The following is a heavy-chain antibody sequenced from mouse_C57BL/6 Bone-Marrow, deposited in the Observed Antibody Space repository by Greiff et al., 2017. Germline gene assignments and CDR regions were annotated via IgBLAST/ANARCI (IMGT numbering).Heavy chain of an antibody. CDR2: ISSGSSTI. Sequence: EVQGVESGGGLVKPGGSLKLSCAASGFTFSDYGMHWVRQAPEKGLEWVAYISSGSSTIYYAATVKGRFTISRDNAKNTLFLQMTSLRSEDTAMYDCARSPGVAPYWYFDVWGTGTTVTVSS. D-gene: IGHD1-1*01. CDR1: GFTFSDYG. V-gene: IGHV5-17*01. J-gene: IGHJ1*03. CDR3: ARSPGVAPYWYFDV.